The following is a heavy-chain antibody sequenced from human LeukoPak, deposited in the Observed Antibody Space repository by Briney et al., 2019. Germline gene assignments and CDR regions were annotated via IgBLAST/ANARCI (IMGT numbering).Heavy chain of an antibody. CDR2: INPDGNKK. CDR3: ARDLAYSRLDY. D-gene: IGHD5-18*01. J-gene: IGHJ4*02. CDR1: GFTFSSYW. V-gene: IGHV3-7*01. Sequence: GGSLRLSCAASGFTFSSYWMSWVRQAPGKGLEWVASINPDGNKKYSADSVKGRFTISRDNAENSLYLQMNSPRVEDTAFYYCARDLAYSRLDYWGQGMLVAVSS.